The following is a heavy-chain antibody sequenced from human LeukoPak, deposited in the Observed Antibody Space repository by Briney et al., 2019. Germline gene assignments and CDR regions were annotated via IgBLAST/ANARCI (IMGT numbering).Heavy chain of an antibody. Sequence: ASVEVSCKTDGFTFTGYYMHWVRQAPGQGLEWMGMINPNGGHTDYAQNFEGRVTMTRDMSTSTVYMELSSLRSEDTAVYYCARGVSAYWGQGTLVTVSS. V-gene: IGHV1-46*01. CDR1: GFTFTGYY. J-gene: IGHJ4*02. CDR2: INPNGGHT. D-gene: IGHD3-10*01. CDR3: ARGVSAY.